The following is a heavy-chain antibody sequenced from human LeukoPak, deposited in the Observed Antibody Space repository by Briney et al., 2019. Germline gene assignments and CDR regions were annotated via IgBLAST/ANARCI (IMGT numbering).Heavy chain of an antibody. J-gene: IGHJ5*02. Sequence: ETSETLSLTCTVSGGSISSGGYYWSWIRQHPGKGLEWIGYIYYSGSTYYNPSLKSRVTISVDTSKNQFSLKLSSVTAADTAVYYCARGRIVVAATSNWFDPWGQGTLVTVSS. CDR2: IYYSGST. D-gene: IGHD2-15*01. CDR3: ARGRIVVAATSNWFDP. V-gene: IGHV4-31*03. CDR1: GGSISSGGYY.